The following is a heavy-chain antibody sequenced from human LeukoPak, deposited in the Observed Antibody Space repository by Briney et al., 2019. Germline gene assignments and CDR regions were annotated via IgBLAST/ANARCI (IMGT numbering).Heavy chain of an antibody. Sequence: SETLSLTCTVSGGSISSGGYYWSWIRQPPGKGLEWIGYIYHSGSTYYNPSLKSRVTISVDRSKNQFSLKLSSVTAADTAVYYCARVPYCSGGSCYWGSGQYYYYYYMGVWGKGTTVTVSS. CDR1: GGSISSGGYY. D-gene: IGHD2-15*01. CDR2: IYHSGST. J-gene: IGHJ6*03. V-gene: IGHV4-30-2*01. CDR3: ARVPYCSGGSCYWGSGQYYYYYYMGV.